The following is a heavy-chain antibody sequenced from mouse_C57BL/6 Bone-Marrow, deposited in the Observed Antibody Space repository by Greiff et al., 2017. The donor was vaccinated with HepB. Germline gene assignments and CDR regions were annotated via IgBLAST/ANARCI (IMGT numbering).Heavy chain of an antibody. CDR1: GYTFTDYE. V-gene: IGHV1-15*01. Sequence: VKLQESGAELVRPGASVTLSCKASGYTFTDYEMHWVKQTPVHGLEWIGAIDPETGGTAYNQKFKGKAILTADKSSSTAYMELRSLTSEDSAVYYCTRATIGPYWGQGTLVTVSA. CDR3: TRATIGPY. D-gene: IGHD2-14*01. CDR2: IDPETGGT. J-gene: IGHJ3*01.